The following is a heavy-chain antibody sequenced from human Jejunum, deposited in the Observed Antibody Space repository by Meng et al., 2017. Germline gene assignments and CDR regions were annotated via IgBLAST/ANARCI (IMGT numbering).Heavy chain of an antibody. CDR3: LRGRDY. J-gene: IGHJ4*02. D-gene: IGHD3-10*01. CDR2: ISSTSSYI. CDR1: GFAFSSYR. Sequence: HLVESGGGLVQPGGSLRLSCAASGFAFSSYRMNWVRQAPGKGLEWVSTISSTSSYIFYADSVKGRFTTSRDNSHNTVDLQMNSVRVDDTAVYFCLRGRDYWGQGTLVTVSS. V-gene: IGHV3-21*01.